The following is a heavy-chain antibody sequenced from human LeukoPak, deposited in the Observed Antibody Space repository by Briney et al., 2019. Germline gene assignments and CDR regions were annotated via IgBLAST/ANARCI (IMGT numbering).Heavy chain of an antibody. CDR2: IYYSGST. CDR1: GGSISSSSYY. V-gene: IGHV4-39*01. D-gene: IGHD3-3*01. Sequence: SETLSLTCTVSGGSISSSSYYWGWIRQPPGKGLEWIGSIYYSGSTYYNPSLKSRVTISVDTSKNQFSLKLSSVTAADTAVYYGARQQTYYDFWSGSTWNYYYYGMDVWGQGTTVTVSS. J-gene: IGHJ6*02. CDR3: ARQQTYYDFWSGSTWNYYYYGMDV.